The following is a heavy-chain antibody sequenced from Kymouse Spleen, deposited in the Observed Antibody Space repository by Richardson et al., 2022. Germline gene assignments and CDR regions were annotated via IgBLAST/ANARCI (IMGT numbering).Heavy chain of an antibody. CDR2: ISWNSGSI. CDR3: AKDMHYGSGSYYNVYYYYYGMDV. CDR1: GFTFDDYA. Sequence: EVQLVESGGGLVQPGRSLRLSCAASGFTFDDYAMHWVRQAPGKGLEWVSGISWNSGSIGYADSVKGRFTISRDNAKNSLYLQMNSLRAEDTALYYCAKDMHYGSGSYYNVYYYYYGMDVWGQGTTVTVSS. D-gene: IGHD3-10*01. V-gene: IGHV3-9*01. J-gene: IGHJ6*02.